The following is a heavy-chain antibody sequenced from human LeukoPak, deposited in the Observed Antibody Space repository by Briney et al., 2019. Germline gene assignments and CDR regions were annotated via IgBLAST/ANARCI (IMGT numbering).Heavy chain of an antibody. J-gene: IGHJ4*02. Sequence: PSETLSLTCSVSGGSVSNINYYWSWIRQPPGKRLEWIGYIYYSGTTNYNPSLKSRVTISVDTSKNQFSLKLSSMTAADTAVYYCAREVDTVMAYFDYWGQGTLVTASS. CDR3: AREVDTVMAYFDY. CDR2: IYYSGTT. CDR1: GGSVSNINYY. D-gene: IGHD5-18*01. V-gene: IGHV4-61*01.